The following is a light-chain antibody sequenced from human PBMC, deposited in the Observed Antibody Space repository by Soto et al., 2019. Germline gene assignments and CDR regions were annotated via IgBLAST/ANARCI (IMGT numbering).Light chain of an antibody. CDR2: DAS. J-gene: IGKJ4*01. Sequence: EVALTQSPATLSLSPGERATHACRASQSVSSYVAWYQQKPGQAPRLLIYDASNRATGIPARFSGSGSGTDFTLTISSLEPEDFAVYYCQQRSNWLTFGGGTKVEIK. CDR1: QSVSSY. CDR3: QQRSNWLT. V-gene: IGKV3-11*01.